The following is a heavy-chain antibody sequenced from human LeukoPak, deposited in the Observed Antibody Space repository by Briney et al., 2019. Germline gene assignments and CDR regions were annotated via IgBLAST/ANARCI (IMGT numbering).Heavy chain of an antibody. CDR3: ARVMRSSWYAYYYMDV. CDR2: IKQDGSEK. J-gene: IGHJ6*03. V-gene: IGHV3-7*01. Sequence: PGGSLRLSCAASGFTFSSYWMSWVRQAPGKGLEWVANIKQDGSEKYYVDSVKGRFTISRDNAKNSLYLQMNSLRAEDTAVYYCARVMRSSWYAYYYMDVWGKGTTVTVSS. D-gene: IGHD6-13*01. CDR1: GFTFSSYW.